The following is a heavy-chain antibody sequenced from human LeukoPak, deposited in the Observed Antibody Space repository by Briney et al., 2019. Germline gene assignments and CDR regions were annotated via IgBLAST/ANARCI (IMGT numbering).Heavy chain of an antibody. Sequence: PGGSLRLSCAASGFTFDDYAMHWVRQAPGKGLEWVSGISWNSGSICYADSVKGRFTISRDNAKNSLYLQMNSLRAEDTALYYCAKIYGDLDYWGQGTPVTVSS. CDR1: GFTFDDYA. CDR3: AKIYGDLDY. D-gene: IGHD4-17*01. J-gene: IGHJ4*02. CDR2: ISWNSGSI. V-gene: IGHV3-9*01.